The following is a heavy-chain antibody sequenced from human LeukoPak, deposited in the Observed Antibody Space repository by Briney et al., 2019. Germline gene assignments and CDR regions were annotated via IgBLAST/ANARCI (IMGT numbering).Heavy chain of an antibody. J-gene: IGHJ4*02. CDR1: GFTVSAYA. V-gene: IGHV3-23*01. CDR2: IYDDNT. D-gene: IGHD3-10*01. Sequence: GVSLRLSCAASGFTVSAYAMAWVRQAPGKGLEWVSTIYDDNTYYADSVKGRFAISTDNSKNTLYLQMNSLRVEDTAVYFCAARKVRGVWFYLDYWGQGTLATVSS. CDR3: AARKVRGVWFYLDY.